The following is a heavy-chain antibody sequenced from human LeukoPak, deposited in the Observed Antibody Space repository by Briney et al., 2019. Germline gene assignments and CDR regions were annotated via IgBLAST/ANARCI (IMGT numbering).Heavy chain of an antibody. CDR2: INPNSGGT. D-gene: IGHD6-6*01. CDR1: GYTFTGYY. CDR3: ASRKAAPALWVRFDY. J-gene: IGHJ4*02. V-gene: IGHV1-2*02. Sequence: ASVKVSCKASGYTFTGYYMHWVRQAPGQGLEWMGWINPNSGGTNYAQKFQGRVTMTRDTSISTAYMELSRLRSDDTAVYYCASRKAAPALWVRFDYWGQGTLVTVSS.